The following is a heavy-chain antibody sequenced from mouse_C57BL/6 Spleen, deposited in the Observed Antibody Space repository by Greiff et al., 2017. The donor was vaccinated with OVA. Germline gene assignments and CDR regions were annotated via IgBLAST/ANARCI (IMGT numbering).Heavy chain of an antibody. D-gene: IGHD1-1*01. Sequence: QVQLKESGAELVRPGTSVKMSCKASGYTFTNYWIGWAKQRPGHGLEWIGDIYPGGGYTNYNEKFKGKATLTADKSSSTAYMQFSSLTSEDSAIYYCARRGYYGSSYEDWYFDVWGTGTTVTVSS. CDR1: GYTFTNYW. J-gene: IGHJ1*03. CDR2: IYPGGGYT. V-gene: IGHV1-63*01. CDR3: ARRGYYGSSYEDWYFDV.